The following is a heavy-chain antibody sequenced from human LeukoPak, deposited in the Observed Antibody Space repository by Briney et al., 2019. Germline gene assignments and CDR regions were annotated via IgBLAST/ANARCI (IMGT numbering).Heavy chain of an antibody. D-gene: IGHD3-22*01. Sequence: PAGTLTLSCAASGFPFSAYNMNWVRLAPGKGLEGVSYIRSSSITIYYAHTVDDQFVVSKENAKNPLYLQRSSLRAEDTAVYFWTRGPFYDNPGSHGLWGQGTLVTVSS. CDR1: GFPFSAYN. V-gene: IGHV3-48*01. CDR2: IRSSSITI. CDR3: TRGPFYDNPGSHGL. J-gene: IGHJ4*02.